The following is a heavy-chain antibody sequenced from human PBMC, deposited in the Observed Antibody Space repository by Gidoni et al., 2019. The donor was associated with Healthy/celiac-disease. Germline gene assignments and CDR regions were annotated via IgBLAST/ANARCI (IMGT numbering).Heavy chain of an antibody. V-gene: IGHV4-39*01. J-gene: IGHJ5*02. CDR3: ASLSSGWSLSWFDP. Sequence: QLQLQESGPGLVKPSETLSLTCTVSGGSISSSSYYWGWIRQPPGKGLEWIGSIYYSGSTYYNPSLKSRVTISVDTSKNQFSLKLSSVTAADTAVYYCASLSSGWSLSWFDPWGQGTLVTVSS. CDR1: GGSISSSSYY. CDR2: IYYSGST. D-gene: IGHD6-19*01.